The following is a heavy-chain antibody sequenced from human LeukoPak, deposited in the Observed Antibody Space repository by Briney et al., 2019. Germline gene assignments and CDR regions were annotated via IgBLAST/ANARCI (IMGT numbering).Heavy chain of an antibody. V-gene: IGHV1-18*01. CDR3: ARDKGWNESYIIDY. Sequence: ASVKVSCKASGYTFNSYGFSWVRQAPGQGLEWMGWISAYNGNTKYAQILQGRVTMTTDTSTSTAYMELRTLRSDDTAVYYCARDKGWNESYIIDYWGQGTLVTVSS. CDR2: ISAYNGNT. D-gene: IGHD3-10*01. CDR1: GYTFNSYG. J-gene: IGHJ4*02.